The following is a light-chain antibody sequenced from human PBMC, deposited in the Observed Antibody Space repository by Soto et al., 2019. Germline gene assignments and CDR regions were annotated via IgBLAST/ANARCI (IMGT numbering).Light chain of an antibody. V-gene: IGKV1-33*01. CDR2: DAS. CDR1: QDITSY. J-gene: IGKJ3*01. Sequence: DIQMTQSPSSLSASVGDRVTITCQASQDITSYLNWYQHKPGKAPKLLIYDASILEAGVPPRFSGSGSATDFTLTISSLQHDVVVTYYCQHCDYLPIFGPGTTVDFK. CDR3: QHCDYLPI.